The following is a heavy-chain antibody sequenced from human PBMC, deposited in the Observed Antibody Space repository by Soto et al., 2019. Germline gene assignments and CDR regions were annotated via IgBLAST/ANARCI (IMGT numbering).Heavy chain of an antibody. D-gene: IGHD3-22*01. CDR1: GGTFSSYA. CDR3: AMRGRLYNYDSRDWFDP. CDR2: IIPIFGTA. Sequence: SVKVSCKXSGGTFSSYAISWVRQAPGQGLEWMGGIIPIFGTANYAQKFQGRVTITADESTSTAYMELSSLRSEDTAVYYCAMRGRLYNYDSRDWFDPWGQGTLVTVSS. V-gene: IGHV1-69*13. J-gene: IGHJ5*02.